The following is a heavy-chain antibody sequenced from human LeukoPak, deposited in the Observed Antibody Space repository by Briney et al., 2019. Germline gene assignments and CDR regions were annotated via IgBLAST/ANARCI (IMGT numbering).Heavy chain of an antibody. D-gene: IGHD6-13*01. V-gene: IGHV4-39*01. CDR2: IHSSGNT. CDR1: GGSVSDSSFY. J-gene: IGHJ4*02. Sequence: PSETLSLTCTVSGGSVSDSSFYWGWIRQPPGKGLEWIGSIHSSGNTNYAPSLNSRVTLSVDTSKNQFSLHLSSVTAADTAVYYCARCLATGGRVSFDYWGQGTLVTVSS. CDR3: ARCLATGGRVSFDY.